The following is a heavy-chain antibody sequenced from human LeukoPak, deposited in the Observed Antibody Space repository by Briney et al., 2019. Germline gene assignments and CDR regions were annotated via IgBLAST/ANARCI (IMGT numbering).Heavy chain of an antibody. CDR3: ARGGWYPESFQH. CDR1: GASTSSHF. J-gene: IGHJ1*01. D-gene: IGHD6-19*01. CDR2: IYIGGTT. V-gene: IGHV4-59*11. Sequence: SETLSLTCTVSGASTSSHFWSWMRQPPGKGLEWIGNIYIGGTTNYNPSLNSRVTMSLDTSKNQLSLQLTSVTAADTAVYYCARGGWYPESFQHWGQGTLVTVSS.